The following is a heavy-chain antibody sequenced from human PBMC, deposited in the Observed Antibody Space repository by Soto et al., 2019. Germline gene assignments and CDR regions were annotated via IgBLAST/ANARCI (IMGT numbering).Heavy chain of an antibody. CDR1: GFPFSGYS. D-gene: IGHD2-15*01. CDR3: AGDKAVVNGLEA. CDR2: ISGTGSYI. J-gene: IGHJ5*02. Sequence: SGWSLRLSFAAAGFPFSGYSMNWVRQAPGKGLEWVSSISGTGSYIYYADSVKGRFTISRDNAKKSLYLQMNSLRAEDPAVYYCAGDKAVVNGLEAWGQGTLVTVSS. V-gene: IGHV3-21*01.